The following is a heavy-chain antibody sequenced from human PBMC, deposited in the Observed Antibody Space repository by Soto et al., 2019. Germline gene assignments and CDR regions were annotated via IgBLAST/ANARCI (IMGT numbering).Heavy chain of an antibody. D-gene: IGHD2-15*01. J-gene: IGHJ6*02. CDR3: AKLGYCTGGTCYLDYYYGVDV. V-gene: IGHV3-23*01. CDR1: GFSFSRNA. Sequence: QLLESGGGLVQPGGSLRLSCAASGFSFSRNAMSWVHQAPGKGLEWVSSISSGGNTYYADSVKGRFTISRDNSKNTQSLQMTSLGAEDTAVYYCAKLGYCTGGTCYLDYYYGVDVWGQGTTVTVS. CDR2: ISSGGNT.